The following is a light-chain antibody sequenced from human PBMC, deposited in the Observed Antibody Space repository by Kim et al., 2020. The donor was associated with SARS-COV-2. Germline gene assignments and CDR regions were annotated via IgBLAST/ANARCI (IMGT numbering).Light chain of an antibody. Sequence: GPGVTISCSGTSSNIGSNSVNWYQQLPGTAPKLLIYSHNQRPSGVPDRFSGSKSGTSASLAISGLQSEDEADYYCATWDDSLSGYVFGAGTKVTVL. CDR3: ATWDDSLSGYV. CDR1: SSNIGSNS. V-gene: IGLV1-44*01. J-gene: IGLJ1*01. CDR2: SHN.